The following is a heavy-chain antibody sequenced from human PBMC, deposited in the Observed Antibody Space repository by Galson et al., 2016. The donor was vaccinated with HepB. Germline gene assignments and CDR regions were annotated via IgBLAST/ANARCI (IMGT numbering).Heavy chain of an antibody. Sequence: SLRLSCAASGFPFRSYGMNWVRQAPGKGLEWVAVITYDSTQKYYAESVRGRFPISRDNSKNAVYLQMDSLRAEDPAMYYCWKADSGSMIVVVIEYWGQGTLVTVSS. CDR3: WKADSGSMIVVVIEY. CDR2: ITYDSTQK. V-gene: IGHV3-30*18. CDR1: GFPFRSYG. D-gene: IGHD3-22*01. J-gene: IGHJ4*02.